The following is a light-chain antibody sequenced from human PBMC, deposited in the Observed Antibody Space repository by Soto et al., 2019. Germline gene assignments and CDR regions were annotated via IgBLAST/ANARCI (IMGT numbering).Light chain of an antibody. CDR1: QSITWW. CDR3: QQYNSYSGT. J-gene: IGKJ5*01. Sequence: DIQMTQSPSTLSASLGDRVTFTCRASQSITWWLAWYQQTPGRAPKLLIYQASSLESGVPSRFSGSGSGTEFTLTISSLQPDDFATYYCQQYNSYSGTFGQGTHWRL. CDR2: QAS. V-gene: IGKV1-5*03.